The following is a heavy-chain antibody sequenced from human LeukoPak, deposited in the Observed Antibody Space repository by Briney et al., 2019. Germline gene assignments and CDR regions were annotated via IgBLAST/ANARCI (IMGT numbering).Heavy chain of an antibody. CDR3: ARDNSVGDSAWWFDP. D-gene: IGHD5-12*01. Sequence: RASVKVSCKASGGTFSNYAISWVRQAPGQGLEWMGGIIPIFGTANYAQKFRGRVTITADKSTRTAYMELSSLRSEDTAVYYCARDNSVGDSAWWFDPWGQGTLVTVSS. J-gene: IGHJ5*02. CDR1: GGTFSNYA. V-gene: IGHV1-69*06. CDR2: IIPIFGTA.